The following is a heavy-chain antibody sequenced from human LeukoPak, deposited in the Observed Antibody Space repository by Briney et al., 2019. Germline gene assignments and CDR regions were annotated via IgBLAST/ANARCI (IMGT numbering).Heavy chain of an antibody. CDR2: INPNSGGT. CDR1: GYTFTTYG. D-gene: IGHD2-15*01. J-gene: IGHJ4*02. Sequence: GASVKVSCTASGYTFTTYGISWVRQAPGQGLEWMGWINPNSGGTNYAQKFQGRVTMTRDTSISTAYMELSRLRSDDTAVYYCARVVAATESDYWGQGTLVTVSS. CDR3: ARVVAATESDY. V-gene: IGHV1-2*02.